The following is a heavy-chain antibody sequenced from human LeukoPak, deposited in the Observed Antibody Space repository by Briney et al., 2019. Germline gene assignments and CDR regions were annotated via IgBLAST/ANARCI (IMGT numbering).Heavy chain of an antibody. CDR2: IYHSGST. J-gene: IGHJ4*02. Sequence: SEALSLTCTVSGYSISSGYYWGWIRQPPGKGLEWIGSIYHSGSTYYNPSLKSRVTISVDTSKNQFSLKLSSVTAADTAVYYCATGVVVFDYWGQGTLVTVSS. CDR1: GYSISSGYY. CDR3: ATGVVVFDY. D-gene: IGHD3-22*01. V-gene: IGHV4-38-2*02.